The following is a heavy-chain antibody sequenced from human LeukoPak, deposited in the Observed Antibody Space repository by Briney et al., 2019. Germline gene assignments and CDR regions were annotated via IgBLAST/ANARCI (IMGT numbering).Heavy chain of an antibody. V-gene: IGHV3-23*01. CDR3: AKSPLAMIVVVDAFDI. CDR1: GFTFSSYA. J-gene: IGHJ3*02. D-gene: IGHD3-22*01. Sequence: GGSLRLSCAASGFTFSSYAMSWVRQAPGKGLEWVSAISGSGGSTYYADSVKGRFTISRDNSKNTLYLQMNSLRAEDTAVYYCAKSPLAMIVVVDAFDIWGQGTMVTVSS. CDR2: ISGSGGST.